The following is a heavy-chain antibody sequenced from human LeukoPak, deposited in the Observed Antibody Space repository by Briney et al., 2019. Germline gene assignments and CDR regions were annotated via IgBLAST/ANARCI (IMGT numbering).Heavy chain of an antibody. CDR1: GFTFGSYA. J-gene: IGHJ4*02. CDR3: ATLKGDSSGLGPVDY. D-gene: IGHD3-22*01. V-gene: IGHV3-30*01. Sequence: GGSLRLSCAASGFTFGSYAMHWVRQAPGKGLEWVAVISYDGSNKYYADSVKGRFTISRDNSKNTLYLQMNSLRAEDTAVYYCATLKGDSSGLGPVDYWGQGTLVTVSS. CDR2: ISYDGSNK.